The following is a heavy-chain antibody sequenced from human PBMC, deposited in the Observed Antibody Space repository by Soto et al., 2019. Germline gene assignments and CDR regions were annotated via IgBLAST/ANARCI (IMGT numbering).Heavy chain of an antibody. D-gene: IGHD3-3*01. CDR3: VRDFRSGDYRFDY. CDR1: GFSISSGYY. J-gene: IGHJ4*02. V-gene: IGHV4-38-2*02. CDR2: MYYSGTT. Sequence: SETMSITCDVSGFSISSGYYWGWIRQPPGKGLEWIGSMYYSGTTHYNPSLKSRVTISVDTSTNQVSLRLTSVTAADTAVYYCVRDFRSGDYRFDYWGQGTLVTVSS.